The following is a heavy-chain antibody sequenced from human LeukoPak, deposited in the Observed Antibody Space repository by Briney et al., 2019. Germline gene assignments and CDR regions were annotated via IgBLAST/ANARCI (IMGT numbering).Heavy chain of an antibody. CDR2: ISGSGGST. V-gene: IGHV3-23*01. D-gene: IGHD5-24*01. Sequence: EAGGSLRLSCAASGFTFSSYAMSWVRQAPGKGMEWVSAISGSGGSTYYADSVKGRFTISRDNSKNTLYLQMNSLRAEDTAVYYCAKVSARDGYNTFGYWGQGTLVTVSS. CDR1: GFTFSSYA. CDR3: AKVSARDGYNTFGY. J-gene: IGHJ4*02.